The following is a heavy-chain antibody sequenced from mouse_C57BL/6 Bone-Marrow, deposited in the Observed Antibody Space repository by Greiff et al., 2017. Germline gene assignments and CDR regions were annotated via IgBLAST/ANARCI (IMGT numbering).Heavy chain of an antibody. J-gene: IGHJ4*01. V-gene: IGHV5-6*01. CDR3: ARVMDD. CDR2: ISSGGSYT. CDR1: GFTFSSYG. Sequence: EVKLVESGGDLVKPGGSLKLSCAASGFTFSSYGMSWVRQTPDKRLEWVATISSGGSYTYYPDSVKGRFTISRDNAKNTLYLQMSRLKSEDTAMYYCARVMDDWGQGTSVTVSA.